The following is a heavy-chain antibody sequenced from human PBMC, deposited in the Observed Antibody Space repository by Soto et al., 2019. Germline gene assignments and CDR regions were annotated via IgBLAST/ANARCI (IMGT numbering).Heavy chain of an antibody. V-gene: IGHV3-23*01. CDR3: AILSLRYFYGLSARELIDY. CDR2: MSGRGGST. J-gene: IGHJ4*02. CDR1: GFTFSSYA. Sequence: PGRSLRLSCAPSGFTFSSYAMSWVRQAPGKGLEWGSAMSGRGGSTYYADSVKGRFTISRDNSKNTLYLQMNSLRAEDTAVYYCAILSLRYFYGLSARELIDYWGQGTLVTVSS. D-gene: IGHD3-9*01.